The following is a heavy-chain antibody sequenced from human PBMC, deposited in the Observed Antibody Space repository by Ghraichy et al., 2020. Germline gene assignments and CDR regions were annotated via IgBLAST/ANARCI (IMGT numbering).Heavy chain of an antibody. J-gene: IGHJ4*02. CDR1: GDSTSSNNYY. D-gene: IGHD1-26*01. CDR3: ARHGISYSGSYLKWPHFDY. Sequence: ETLSLTCTVSGDSTSSNNYYWGWIRQPPGKGLEWIGSIYYSGSTYYNPSLKSRLTISVDTSKNQFSLKLSSVTAADTAVYYCARHGISYSGSYLKWPHFDYWGQGTLVTVSS. V-gene: IGHV4-39*01. CDR2: IYYSGST.